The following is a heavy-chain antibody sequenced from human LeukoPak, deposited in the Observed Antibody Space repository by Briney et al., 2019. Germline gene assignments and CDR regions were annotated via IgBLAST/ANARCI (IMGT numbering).Heavy chain of an antibody. Sequence: ASVTVSCKASGYTFTSYDINWVRQATGQGLEWMGWMNPNSGNTGYAQKFQGRVTMTRNTSISTAYMELSSLRSEDTAVYYCARGLRGDFWSGYYTRFVWFDPWGQGTLVTVSS. CDR3: ARGLRGDFWSGYYTRFVWFDP. J-gene: IGHJ5*02. V-gene: IGHV1-8*01. CDR1: GYTFTSYD. D-gene: IGHD3-3*01. CDR2: MNPNSGNT.